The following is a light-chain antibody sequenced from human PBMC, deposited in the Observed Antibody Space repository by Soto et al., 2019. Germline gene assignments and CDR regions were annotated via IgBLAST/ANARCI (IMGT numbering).Light chain of an antibody. CDR2: GAS. CDR1: QSVPSN. Sequence: SPATLSLSPGERATLSCRASQSVPSNLAWYQQKPGQAPRLLISGASTRATGIPARFSGSGSGTEFTLIISSLQSEDFAVYYCQQYHHWPWTFGQGTKVDIK. V-gene: IGKV3-15*01. J-gene: IGKJ1*01. CDR3: QQYHHWPWT.